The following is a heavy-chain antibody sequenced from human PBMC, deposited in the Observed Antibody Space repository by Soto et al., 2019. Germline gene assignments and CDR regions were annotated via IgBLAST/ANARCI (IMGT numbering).Heavy chain of an antibody. D-gene: IGHD3-10*01. Sequence: ASVKVSCKASGYSFTSLDINWVRQTAGQGLEWMGWMQPSTGRTGYAQKFQGRVTMTRDTSINTAYMELTTLTSDDTAFYYCARGVSAGVNYWGQGTLVTVSS. CDR3: ARGVSAGVNY. J-gene: IGHJ4*02. V-gene: IGHV1-8*01. CDR1: GYSFTSLD. CDR2: MQPSTGRT.